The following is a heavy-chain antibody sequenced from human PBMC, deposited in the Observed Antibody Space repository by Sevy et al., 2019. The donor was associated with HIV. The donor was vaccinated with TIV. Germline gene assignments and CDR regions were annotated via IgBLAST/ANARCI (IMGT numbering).Heavy chain of an antibody. CDR2: IRRKAYGGTT. CDR1: GFTFGDYA. CDR3: TRGYSSSWYPDFDY. V-gene: IGHV3-49*03. J-gene: IGHJ4*02. D-gene: IGHD6-13*01. Sequence: GGSLRLSCTASGFTFGDYAMSWFRQAPGKGLEWVGFIRRKAYGGTTEYAASVKGRFTISRDDSKSIAYLQMNSLKTEDTAVYYCTRGYSSSWYPDFDYWGQGTLVTVSS.